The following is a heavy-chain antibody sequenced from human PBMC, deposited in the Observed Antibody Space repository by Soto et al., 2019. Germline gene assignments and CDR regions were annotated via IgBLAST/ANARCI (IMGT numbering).Heavy chain of an antibody. D-gene: IGHD7-27*01. CDR2: IIPSFSKT. CDR1: GGTFTTSS. Sequence: QVQLVQSGAEVKELGSSVKVSCKTSGGTFTTSSFVWVRQGPGQGLEWMGGIIPSFSKTNFAPKFQGRVTFTADESTRTVYMDLSSLRSEDTAIYYCATDVVRSTGGDSWGQGTLVTVSS. CDR3: ATDVVRSTGGDS. J-gene: IGHJ4*02. V-gene: IGHV1-69*01.